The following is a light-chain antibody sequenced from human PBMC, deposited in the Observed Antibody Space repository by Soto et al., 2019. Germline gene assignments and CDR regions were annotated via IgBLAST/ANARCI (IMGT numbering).Light chain of an antibody. CDR1: QTIRSW. Sequence: DIQMTQSPSSLSASVGDRVTITCRASQTIRSWLAWFQQKPGKAPKLLIYKASTLESGVPSRFSCSGSGTEFTLTISSLQPDDFATYYCQQYNSYSEAFGQGTKVELK. CDR2: KAS. J-gene: IGKJ1*01. V-gene: IGKV1-5*03. CDR3: QQYNSYSEA.